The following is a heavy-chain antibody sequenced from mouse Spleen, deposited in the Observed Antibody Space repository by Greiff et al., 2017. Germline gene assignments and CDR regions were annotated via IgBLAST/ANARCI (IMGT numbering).Heavy chain of an antibody. J-gene: IGHJ2*01. CDR2: ISSGGGNT. D-gene: IGHD1-2*01. CDR3: ARQSTTATGGYFDY. V-gene: IGHV5-9*04. CDR1: GFTFSSYA. Sequence: EVKLMESGGGLVKLGGSLKLSCAASGFTFSSYAMSWVRQTPEKRLEWVATISSGGGNTYYPDSVKGRFTISRDNAKNTLYLQMSSLKSEDTAMYYCARQSTTATGGYFDYWGQGTTLTVSS.